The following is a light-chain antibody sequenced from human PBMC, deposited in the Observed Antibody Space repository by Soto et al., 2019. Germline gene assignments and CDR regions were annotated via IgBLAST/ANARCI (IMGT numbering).Light chain of an antibody. V-gene: IGLV2-11*01. J-gene: IGLJ1*01. CDR1: SSDAGGYNY. CDR3: CSYAGSYTSPYYV. CDR2: DVS. Sequence: QSALTQPRSVSGSPGQSVTISCTGTSSDAGGYNYVSWYQQHPGKAPKLMIYDVSKRPSGVPDRFSGSKSGNTASLTISGLQAEDEADYYCCSYAGSYTSPYYVFGTGTKLTVL.